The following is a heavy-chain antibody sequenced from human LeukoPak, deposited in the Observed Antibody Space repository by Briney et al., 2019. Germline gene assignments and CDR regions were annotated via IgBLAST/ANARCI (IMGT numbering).Heavy chain of an antibody. D-gene: IGHD3-10*01. Sequence: PGGSLRLSCTASGFTFASHSMTWVRQAPGKGLEWVSAITTSGDNTYYAESVRGRFTISRDNSKNTLSLQMNSLRVEDTAVYYCARDLPDLVWFGNWGQGSLVTVSS. CDR2: ITTSGDNT. J-gene: IGHJ4*02. CDR3: ARDLPDLVWFGN. V-gene: IGHV3-23*01. CDR1: GFTFASHS.